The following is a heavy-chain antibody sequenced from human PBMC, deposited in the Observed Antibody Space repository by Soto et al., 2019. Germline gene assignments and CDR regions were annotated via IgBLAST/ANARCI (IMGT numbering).Heavy chain of an antibody. V-gene: IGHV4-30-2*01. J-gene: IGHJ5*02. CDR3: ARGGYGIRHIQQPGVVVVPAATLPNWFDP. CDR1: GGSISSGGYS. D-gene: IGHD2-2*01. CDR2: IYHSGST. Sequence: SETLSLTCAVSGGSISSGGYSWSWIRQPPGKGLEWIGYIYHSGSTYYNPSLKSRVTISVDRSKNQFSLKLSSVTAADTAVYYCARGGYGIRHIQQPGVVVVPAATLPNWFDPWGQGTLVTVSS.